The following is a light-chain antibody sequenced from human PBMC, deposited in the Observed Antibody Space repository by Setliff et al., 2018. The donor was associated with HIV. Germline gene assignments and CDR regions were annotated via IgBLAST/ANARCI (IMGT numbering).Light chain of an antibody. CDR3: SSYTSTSTLVI. CDR1: SSDVGGYNY. CDR2: DVS. Sequence: QSVLTQPASVSGSPGQSITISCTGSSSDVGGYNYVSWYQQHPGKAPKLMIYDVSNRPSGISTRFSGSKSGTTASLTISGLQAEDEADYYCSSYTSTSTLVIFGGGTK. J-gene: IGLJ2*01. V-gene: IGLV2-14*03.